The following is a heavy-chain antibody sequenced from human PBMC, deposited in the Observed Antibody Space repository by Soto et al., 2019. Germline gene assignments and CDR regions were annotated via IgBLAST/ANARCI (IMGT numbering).Heavy chain of an antibody. V-gene: IGHV3-9*01. CDR1: VFTFDDYA. CDR2: INWNSGSI. J-gene: IGHJ1*01. Sequence: PGWSLRLSCAASVFTFDDYAMHWFRQVPGKGLEWVSGINWNSGSIGYGDSVKGRFAISRDNAKNSLHLQMNSLSAEDTAFYYCVKDESINWYSGHFRHWGQGTLVTVSS. CDR3: VKDESINWYSGHFRH. D-gene: IGHD6-13*01.